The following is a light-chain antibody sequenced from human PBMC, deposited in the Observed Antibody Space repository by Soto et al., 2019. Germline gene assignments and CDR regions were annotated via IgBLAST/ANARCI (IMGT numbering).Light chain of an antibody. V-gene: IGKV3-15*01. CDR1: QSVSSN. J-gene: IGKJ2*01. CDR2: DAS. CDR3: QQYNDWPMYT. Sequence: EIVMTQSPATLSVSPGERATLFCRASQSVSSNLAWYQHKPGQAPRLLINDASTRATGIPARFSGSGSGTEFALTISSLQSEDCAVYYCQQYNDWPMYTFGQGTKLEIK.